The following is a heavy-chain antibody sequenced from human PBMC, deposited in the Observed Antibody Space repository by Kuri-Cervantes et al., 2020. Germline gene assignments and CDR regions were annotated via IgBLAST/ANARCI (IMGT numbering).Heavy chain of an antibody. CDR3: ARDQGYSGYVSALSY. CDR1: GFTFSDYY. J-gene: IGHJ4*02. Sequence: GESLKISCAGSGFTFSDYYMSWIRQAPGKGLEWVSYISSGATTIYYADSVKGRFTISRDNAKNSLYLQMNSLRAEDTAVYYCARDQGYSGYVSALSYWGQGTLVTVSS. V-gene: IGHV3-11*01. CDR2: ISSGATTI. D-gene: IGHD5-12*01.